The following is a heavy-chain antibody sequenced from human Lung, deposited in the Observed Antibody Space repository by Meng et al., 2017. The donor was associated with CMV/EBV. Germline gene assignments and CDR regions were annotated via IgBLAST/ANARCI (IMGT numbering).Heavy chain of an antibody. CDR3: AKEIDPAVSGNQGYFDD. CDR2: IYQDGVEK. V-gene: IGHV3-7*01. CDR1: GFSFSSSW. J-gene: IGHJ4*02. Sequence: GEXXKISCAASGFSFSSSWMSWVRRAPGKGLEWVANIYQDGVEKYYVESVRGRFTISRVNAKNSLYLQMNSLRAEDTAVYFCAKEIDPAVSGNQGYFDDWGQGXLVTVSS. D-gene: IGHD6-19*01.